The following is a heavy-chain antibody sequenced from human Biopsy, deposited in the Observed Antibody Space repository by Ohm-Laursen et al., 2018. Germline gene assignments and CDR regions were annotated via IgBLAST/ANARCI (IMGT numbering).Heavy chain of an antibody. CDR2: ISGSGGST. D-gene: IGHD4-17*01. J-gene: IGHJ4*02. Sequence: SLRLSCAASGFTFSYYAMSWVRQAPGKGLEWVSTISGSGGSTYYADSVKGRFTISRDNSKNTLYLQVNSLRADDTAVYYCALAAAQTVTHFDYWGQGTLVTVSS. V-gene: IGHV3-23*01. CDR1: GFTFSYYA. CDR3: ALAAAQTVTHFDY.